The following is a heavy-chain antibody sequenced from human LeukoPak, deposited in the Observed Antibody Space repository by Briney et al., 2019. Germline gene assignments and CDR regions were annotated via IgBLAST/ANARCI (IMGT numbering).Heavy chain of an antibody. CDR2: IKSKTDGGTT. CDR3: AKDLSSSSEGY. J-gene: IGHJ4*02. CDR1: GFTFSNAW. V-gene: IGHV3-15*07. Sequence: GGSLRLSCAASGFTFSNAWMNWVRQAPGKGLEWVGRIKSKTDGGTTDYAAPVKGRFTISRDDSKNTLYLQMNSLKTEDTAVYYCAKDLSSSSEGYWGQGTLVTVSS. D-gene: IGHD6-6*01.